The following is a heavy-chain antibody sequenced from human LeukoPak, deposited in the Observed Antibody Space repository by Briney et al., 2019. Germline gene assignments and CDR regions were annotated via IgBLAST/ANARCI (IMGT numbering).Heavy chain of an antibody. CDR2: IYYSGNT. CDR1: GGSISSSSYY. D-gene: IGHD3-10*01. J-gene: IGHJ3*02. Sequence: PSETLSLTCTVSGGSISSSSYYWGWIRQPPGKGLEWIGSIYYSGNTYYNPSLKSRVTISVDTSKNQFSLKLSSVTAADTAVYYCARLLSGDAFDIWGQGTMVTVSS. V-gene: IGHV4-39*01. CDR3: ARLLSGDAFDI.